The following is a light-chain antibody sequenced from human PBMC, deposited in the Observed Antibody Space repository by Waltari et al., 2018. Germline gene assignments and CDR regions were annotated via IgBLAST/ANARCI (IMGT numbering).Light chain of an antibody. V-gene: IGKV3-20*01. CDR2: HTS. CDR3: QHYVRLPAT. J-gene: IGKJ1*01. Sequence: EIVLTQSPGTLSLSPGESATLSCRASQNIIKYLAWYQKKPGQAPRLLIYHTSIRAAGIPDRFSGSGSGTDFSLFISRLEPEDFAVYYCQHYVRLPATFGQGTKVEIE. CDR1: QNIIKY.